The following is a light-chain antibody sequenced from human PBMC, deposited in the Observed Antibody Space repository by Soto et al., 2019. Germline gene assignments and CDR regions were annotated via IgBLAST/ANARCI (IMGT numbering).Light chain of an antibody. V-gene: IGKV1-39*01. CDR1: QGISSH. CDR2: AAS. Sequence: DLQMTQSPSSLSASVGDRVTITCRASQGISSHLIWYQQKSGRAPNPLIYAASTLRSGVPSRFSGSGSGTDFLLTISTLQPEDFATYYCQQNYSTPRTFGQGTQVEI. J-gene: IGKJ1*01. CDR3: QQNYSTPRT.